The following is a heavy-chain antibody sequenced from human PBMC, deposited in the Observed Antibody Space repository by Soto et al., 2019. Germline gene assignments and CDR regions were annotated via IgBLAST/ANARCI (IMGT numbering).Heavy chain of an antibody. CDR3: ATDVGYCSGGSCYQDAFDI. CDR2: ISAYNGNT. CDR1: GYTFTSYG. Sequence: QVQLVQSGAEVKKPGASVKVSCKASGYTFTSYGISWVRQAPGQGLEWMGWISAYNGNTNYAQKLQGRATMTTDTSTSTAYMELRSLRSDDTAVYYCATDVGYCSGGSCYQDAFDIWGQGTMVTVSS. J-gene: IGHJ3*02. D-gene: IGHD2-15*01. V-gene: IGHV1-18*01.